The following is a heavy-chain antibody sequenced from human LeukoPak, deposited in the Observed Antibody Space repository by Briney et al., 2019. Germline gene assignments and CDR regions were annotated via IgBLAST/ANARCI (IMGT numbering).Heavy chain of an antibody. CDR2: IHYSGST. V-gene: IGHV4-39*01. Sequence: PSETLSLTCTVSGGSISDSSYYWGWIRQPPGKGLEWIGSIHYSGSTYYNPSLKSRVTISVDTSKNQFSLKLSSVTAADTAVYYCARLSCSSTSCSRYYYYYYYMDVWGKGTTVTVSS. J-gene: IGHJ6*03. D-gene: IGHD2-2*01. CDR3: ARLSCSSTSCSRYYYYYYYMDV. CDR1: GGSISDSSYY.